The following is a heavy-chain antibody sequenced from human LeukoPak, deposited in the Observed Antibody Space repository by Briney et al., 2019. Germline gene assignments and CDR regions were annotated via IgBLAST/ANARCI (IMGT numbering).Heavy chain of an antibody. CDR3: ARGRDFIAVVPAPDPPDY. CDR1: GGSISSSSYY. Sequence: SETLSLTCTVSGGSISSSSYYWGWIRQPPGKGLEWIGSIYYSGSTYYNPSLKSRVTISVDTSKNQFSLKLSSVAAADTAVYYCARGRDFIAVVPAPDPPDYWGQGTLVTVSS. CDR2: IYYSGST. V-gene: IGHV4-39*01. J-gene: IGHJ4*02. D-gene: IGHD2-2*01.